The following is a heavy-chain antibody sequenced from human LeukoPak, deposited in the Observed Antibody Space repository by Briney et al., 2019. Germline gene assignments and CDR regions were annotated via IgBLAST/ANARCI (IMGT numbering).Heavy chain of an antibody. Sequence: PSQTLSLTCTVSGGSISSGSYYWSWIRQPAGKGLEWIGYIYYSGSTNYNPSLKSRVTISVDTSKNQFSLKLSSVTAADTAVYYCARGLSEQLLSRWFDPWGQGTLVTVSS. D-gene: IGHD6-6*01. V-gene: IGHV4-61*10. CDR1: GGSISSGSYY. CDR3: ARGLSEQLLSRWFDP. CDR2: IYYSGST. J-gene: IGHJ5*02.